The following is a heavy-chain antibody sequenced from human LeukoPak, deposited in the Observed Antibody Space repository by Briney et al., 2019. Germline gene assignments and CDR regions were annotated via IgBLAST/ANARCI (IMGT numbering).Heavy chain of an antibody. D-gene: IGHD3-10*01. Sequence: GASVKVSCKASGYTFTGYYMHWVRQAPGQGLEWMGWINANSGGTNYAQKFQGRATMTRDTSISTAYMELSRLRSDDTAVYYCARSGPYDYFDYWGQGTLVTVSS. J-gene: IGHJ4*02. V-gene: IGHV1-2*02. CDR3: ARSGPYDYFDY. CDR2: INANSGGT. CDR1: GYTFTGYY.